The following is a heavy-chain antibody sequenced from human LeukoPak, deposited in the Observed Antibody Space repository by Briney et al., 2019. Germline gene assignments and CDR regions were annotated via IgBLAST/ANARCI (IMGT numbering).Heavy chain of an antibody. Sequence: GGSLRLSCAASGFTFSSSAMSWVRQAPEKGLEWVSAISNNGGYTYYADSVQGRFTISRDNSKSTLCLQMNSLRAEDTAVYYCAKQLGYCSDGSCYFPYWGQGTLVTVSS. D-gene: IGHD2-15*01. CDR3: AKQLGYCSDGSCYFPY. J-gene: IGHJ4*02. CDR1: GFTFSSSA. CDR2: ISNNGGYT. V-gene: IGHV3-23*01.